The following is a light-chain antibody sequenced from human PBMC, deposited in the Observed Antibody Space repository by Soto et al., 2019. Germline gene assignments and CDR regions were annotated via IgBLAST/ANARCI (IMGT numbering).Light chain of an antibody. J-gene: IGKJ1*01. CDR2: RAS. Sequence: DIQMTQSPSTLSASVGDRVTITCRASQSINTWLAWYQQKPGKAPKLLIYRASNLESGVPSRFTGSGSGTEFTLTISSLQPDDFAIYYCQQYNSQSWTFGQGTKVDIK. CDR1: QSINTW. V-gene: IGKV1-5*03. CDR3: QQYNSQSWT.